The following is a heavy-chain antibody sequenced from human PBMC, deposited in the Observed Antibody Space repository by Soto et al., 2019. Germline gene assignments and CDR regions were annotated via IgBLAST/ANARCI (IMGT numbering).Heavy chain of an antibody. D-gene: IGHD2-15*01. CDR1: GFTFSSYG. CDR2: IWYDGSNK. V-gene: IGHV3-33*01. CDR3: ARESSGRAFDY. J-gene: IGHJ4*02. Sequence: QVQLVESGGGVVQPGRSLRLSCAASGFTFSSYGMQWVRQAPGEGLEWVAVIWYDGSNKYYADSVKGRFTISRDNSKSTLYLQMNSLRAEDTAVYYCARESSGRAFDYWGQGTLVTVSS.